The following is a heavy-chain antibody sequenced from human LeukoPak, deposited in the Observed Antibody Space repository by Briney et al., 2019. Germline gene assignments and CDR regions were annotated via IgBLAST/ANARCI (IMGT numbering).Heavy chain of an antibody. V-gene: IGHV3-23*01. J-gene: IGHJ5*02. CDR2: ISGSGGST. CDR3: ATHAAVAGTGWFDP. CDR1: GFTFSSYA. Sequence: GGSLRLSCAASGFTFSSYAMSWVRQAPGKGLEWVSAISGSGGSTYYADSVKGRFTISRDNSKNALYLQMNSLRAEDTAVYYCATHAAVAGTGWFDPWGQGTLVTVSS. D-gene: IGHD6-19*01.